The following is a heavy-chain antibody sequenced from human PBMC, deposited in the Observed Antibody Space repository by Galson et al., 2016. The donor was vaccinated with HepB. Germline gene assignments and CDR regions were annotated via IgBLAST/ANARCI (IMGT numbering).Heavy chain of an antibody. D-gene: IGHD3-10*01. J-gene: IGHJ2*01. V-gene: IGHV3-30*04. CDR1: GFTFSTYA. Sequence: SLRLSCAASGFTFSTYAIHWVRQAPGKGLEWVAVISYDGSNKYFADSVKGRFTISRDNSENTLYLQMNSLRAEDTAVYYCARVGYNYGSGSYYNGDDWYFDLWGRGTLVIVSS. CDR2: ISYDGSNK. CDR3: ARVGYNYGSGSYYNGDDWYFDL.